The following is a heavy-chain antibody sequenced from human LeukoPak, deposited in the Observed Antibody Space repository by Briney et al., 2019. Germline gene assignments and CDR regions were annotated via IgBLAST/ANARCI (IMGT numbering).Heavy chain of an antibody. CDR1: GYTFTSYA. CDR2: INAGNGNT. J-gene: IGHJ5*02. Sequence: ASVKVSCKASGYTFTSYAMHWVRQAPGQRLEWMGWINAGNGNTKYSQKFQGRVTITRDTSASTAYMELSSLRSEDTAVYYCARDQSGNDYFNWFDPWGQGTLVTVSS. CDR3: ARDQSGNDYFNWFDP. D-gene: IGHD5-12*01. V-gene: IGHV1-3*01.